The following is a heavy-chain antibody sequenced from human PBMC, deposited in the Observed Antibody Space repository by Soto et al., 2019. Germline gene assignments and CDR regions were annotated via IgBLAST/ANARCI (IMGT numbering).Heavy chain of an antibody. Sequence: EVQLVESGGGLVKPGGSLRLSYAASGFTFSSYSMNWVRQAPGKGLEWVSSISSSSDYIYYADSVKGRFTISRDNAKNSLYLQMNSLRAEDTAVYYCARVHYYDRSGYYLWGQGTLVTVSS. CDR1: GFTFSSYS. CDR3: ARVHYYDRSGYYL. CDR2: ISSSSDYI. D-gene: IGHD3-22*01. J-gene: IGHJ4*02. V-gene: IGHV3-21*01.